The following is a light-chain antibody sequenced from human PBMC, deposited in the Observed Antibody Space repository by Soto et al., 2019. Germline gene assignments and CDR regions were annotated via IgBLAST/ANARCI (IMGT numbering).Light chain of an antibody. CDR2: DAS. CDR3: QQYNSYL. Sequence: DIQMTQSPSTLSASVGDRATITCRASQSISSWLAWYQQKPGKAPKLLIYDASSLESGVPSRFSGSGSGTEFTLTISSLQPDDFATYYCQQYNSYLFGQGTKVDIK. CDR1: QSISSW. J-gene: IGKJ1*01. V-gene: IGKV1-5*01.